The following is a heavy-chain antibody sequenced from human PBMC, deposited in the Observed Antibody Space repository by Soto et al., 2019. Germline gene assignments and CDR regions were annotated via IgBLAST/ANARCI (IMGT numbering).Heavy chain of an antibody. CDR3: AKSRVDSGRGDCDL. J-gene: IGHJ2*01. D-gene: IGHD6-25*01. Sequence: EVQLLESGGSLVLPGGSLRLSCAASGFSFSPYPMSWVRQAPVKGLEWVSTIGTTGGDTYYPDFVKGRFTISRDDSKNTLYLEMNSLRADDSAIYYCAKSRVDSGRGDCDLWGRGTLVTVSS. CDR2: IGTTGGDT. V-gene: IGHV3-23*01. CDR1: GFSFSPYP.